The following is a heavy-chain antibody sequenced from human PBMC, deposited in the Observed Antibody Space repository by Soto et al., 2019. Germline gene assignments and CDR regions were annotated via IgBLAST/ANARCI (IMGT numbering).Heavy chain of an antibody. V-gene: IGHV5-10-1*01. J-gene: IGHJ4*02. Sequence: PGESLKISCKGSGYSFTSYWIIWVRQMPGKGLEWMGRIDPSDSYTNYSPSFQGHVTISAYKSISTAYLQWSSLKASDTAMYYCARSSGIAVAVDYWGQGTLVTVSS. CDR1: GYSFTSYW. CDR3: ARSSGIAVAVDY. CDR2: IDPSDSYT. D-gene: IGHD6-19*01.